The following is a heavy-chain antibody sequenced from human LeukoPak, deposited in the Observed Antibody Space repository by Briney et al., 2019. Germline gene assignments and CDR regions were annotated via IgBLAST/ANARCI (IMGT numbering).Heavy chain of an antibody. D-gene: IGHD4-23*01. Sequence: GGSLRLSCAASGFTFSNYSMNWVRQAPGKGLEWVSYISRSSSIIYYADSVKGRFTISRDNSKNTLYLQMNSLRAEDTAVYYCAKATVVIITLGYFDYWGQGTLVTVSS. J-gene: IGHJ4*02. CDR1: GFTFSNYS. CDR2: ISRSSSII. CDR3: AKATVVIITLGYFDY. V-gene: IGHV3-48*01.